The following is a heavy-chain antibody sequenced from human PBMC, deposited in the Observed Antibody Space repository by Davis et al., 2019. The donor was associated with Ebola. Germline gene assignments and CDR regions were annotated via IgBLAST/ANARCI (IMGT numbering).Heavy chain of an antibody. CDR2: INHSGST. J-gene: IGHJ4*02. Sequence: SETLSLTCAVYGGSFSGYYWSWIRQPPGKGLEWIGEINHSGSTNYNPSLKSRVTISVDTSKNQFSLKLSSVTAADTAVYYCARLFYGEVDYWGQGTLVTVSS. CDR1: GGSFSGYY. CDR3: ARLFYGEVDY. D-gene: IGHD4-17*01. V-gene: IGHV4-34*01.